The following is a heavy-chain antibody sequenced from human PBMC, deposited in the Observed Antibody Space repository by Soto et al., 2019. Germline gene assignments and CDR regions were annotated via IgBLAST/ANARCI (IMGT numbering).Heavy chain of an antibody. Sequence: EVQLVESGGAFVQPGGSLRLSCAASGFTFSSYEMNWVRQAPGKGMEWVSYISSSGGRTYYADSVKGRCTISRDNAKNSVYLQMNSLRAEDTAVYYCARDLVAAAADSWGQGTLVNVSS. V-gene: IGHV3-48*03. CDR3: ARDLVAAAADS. CDR2: ISSSGGRT. J-gene: IGHJ4*02. D-gene: IGHD6-13*01. CDR1: GFTFSSYE.